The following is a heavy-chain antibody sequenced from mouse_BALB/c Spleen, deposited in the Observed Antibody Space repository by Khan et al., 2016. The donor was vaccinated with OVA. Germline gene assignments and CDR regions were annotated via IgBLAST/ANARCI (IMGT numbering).Heavy chain of an antibody. CDR2: ISYSGNI. V-gene: IGHV3-2*02. CDR3: ARVYGGDFDY. J-gene: IGHJ2*01. Sequence: EVQLVESGPGRVKPSQSLSLTCTVTGYSITSDYAWNWIRQFPGNKLEWMGFISYSGNINYNPSRKSRISITRDTSKKQFVFPLNSVTTEDTATYYCARVYGGDFDYWGQGTTLTVSS. D-gene: IGHD1-1*01. CDR1: GYSITSDYA.